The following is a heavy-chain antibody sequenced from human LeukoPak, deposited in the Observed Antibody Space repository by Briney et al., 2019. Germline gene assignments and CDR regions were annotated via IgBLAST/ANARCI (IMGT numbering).Heavy chain of an antibody. V-gene: IGHV4-34*01. J-gene: IGHJ6*03. CDR3: ASNDFWSGYYFRYYYYYYMDV. CDR1: GGSFSGYY. D-gene: IGHD3-3*01. CDR2: INHSGST. Sequence: SETLSLTCAVYGGSFSGYYWSWIRQPPGKGLEWIGEINHSGSTNYNPSLKSRVTISVDTSKNQFSLKLSSVTAADTAVYYCASNDFWSGYYFRYYYYYYMDVWGKGTTVTVSS.